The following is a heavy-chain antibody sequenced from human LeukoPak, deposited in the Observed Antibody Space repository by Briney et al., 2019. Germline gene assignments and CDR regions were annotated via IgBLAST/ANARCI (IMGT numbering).Heavy chain of an antibody. Sequence: GASVKVSCKASGYTFTSYGISWVRQAPGQGLGWMGWISAYNGNTNYAQKLQGRVTMTTDTSTSTAYMELRSLRSDDTAVYYCARGGTVVTPRFYHYGMDVWGQGTTVTVSS. CDR2: ISAYNGNT. J-gene: IGHJ6*02. V-gene: IGHV1-18*01. CDR3: ARGGTVVTPRFYHYGMDV. D-gene: IGHD4-23*01. CDR1: GYTFTSYG.